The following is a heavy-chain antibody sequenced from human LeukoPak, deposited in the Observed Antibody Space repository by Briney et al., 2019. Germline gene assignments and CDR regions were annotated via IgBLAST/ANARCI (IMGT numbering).Heavy chain of an antibody. CDR2: IYYSGST. CDR1: GGSVSSGSYY. Sequence: SETLSLTRTVSGGSVSSGSYYWSWIRQPPGKGLEWIGYIYYSGSTNYNPSLKSRVTISVDTSKNQFSLKLNSVTAADTAVYYCARGGGTPTTVVTPFDYWGQGTLVTVSS. V-gene: IGHV4-61*01. J-gene: IGHJ4*02. D-gene: IGHD4-23*01. CDR3: ARGGGTPTTVVTPFDY.